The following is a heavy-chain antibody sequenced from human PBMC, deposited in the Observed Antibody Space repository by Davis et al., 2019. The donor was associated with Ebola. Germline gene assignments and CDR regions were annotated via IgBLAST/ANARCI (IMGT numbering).Heavy chain of an antibody. D-gene: IGHD5-24*01. J-gene: IGHJ3*02. CDR2: IGSTTNFI. Sequence: GESLKISCAASGFTISSHSMNWVRQAPGKGLECVSSIGSTTNFIYYADSVKGRFTISRDNAKNSLYLKMNSLRPEDTAVYYCARGDGYTKGGAFDIWGQGTMVTVSS. CDR3: ARGDGYTKGGAFDI. V-gene: IGHV3-21*04. CDR1: GFTISSHS.